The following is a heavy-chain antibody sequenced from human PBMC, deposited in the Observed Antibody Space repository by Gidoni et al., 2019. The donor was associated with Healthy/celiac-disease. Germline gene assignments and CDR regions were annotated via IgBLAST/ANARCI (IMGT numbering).Heavy chain of an antibody. J-gene: IGHJ4*02. D-gene: IGHD7-27*01. CDR2: INHSGST. CDR1: GGSFSGYY. Sequence: QVQLQQWGAGLLKPSETLSLTCAVYGGSFSGYYWSWIRQPPGKGLEWTGEINHSGSTNYNPSLKSRVTISVDTSKNQFSLKLSSVTAADTAVYYCARGDWELGSRTPNFDYWGQGTLVTVSS. CDR3: ARGDWELGSRTPNFDY. V-gene: IGHV4-34*01.